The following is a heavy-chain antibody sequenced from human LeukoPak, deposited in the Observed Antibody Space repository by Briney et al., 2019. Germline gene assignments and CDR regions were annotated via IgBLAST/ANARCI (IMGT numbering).Heavy chain of an antibody. D-gene: IGHD3-3*01. Sequence: PGGSLRLSCAASGFTFSSYWMTWIRQPPGKGLEWIGYIYYSGSTNYNPSLKSRVTISVDTSKNQFSLKLSSVTAADTAVYYCASFGYDFWSGYYRDYYYYGMDVWGQGTTVTVSS. V-gene: IGHV4-59*01. J-gene: IGHJ6*02. CDR2: IYYSGST. CDR1: GFTFSSYW. CDR3: ASFGYDFWSGYYRDYYYYGMDV.